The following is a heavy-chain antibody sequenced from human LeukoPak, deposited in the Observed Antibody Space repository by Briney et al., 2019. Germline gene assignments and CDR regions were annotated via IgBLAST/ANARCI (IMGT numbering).Heavy chain of an antibody. CDR2: ISSSSSTI. V-gene: IGHV3-48*01. J-gene: IGHJ3*02. Sequence: PGGSLRLSCAASGFTFSSYIMKWVRQAPGKGREGVSYISSSSSTIYYADSVRGRFTISRDNAKNSLYLQMNSLRAEDTTVYYCARVDSSGYYYAGAFDIWGQGTMVTVSS. CDR1: GFTFSSYI. CDR3: ARVDSSGYYYAGAFDI. D-gene: IGHD3-22*01.